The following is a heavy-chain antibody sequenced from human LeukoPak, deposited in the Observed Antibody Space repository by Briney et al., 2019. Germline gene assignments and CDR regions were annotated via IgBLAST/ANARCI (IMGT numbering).Heavy chain of an antibody. Sequence: SETLSLTCAVSGGSISSGGYSWSWIRQPPGKGLEWIGYIYHSGSTYYNPSLKSRVTISVDRSKNQFSLKLSSVTAADTAVYYCARGVPANGNWFDPWGQGTLVTVSS. CDR1: GGSISSGGYS. D-gene: IGHD3-16*01. V-gene: IGHV4-30-2*01. CDR3: ARGVPANGNWFDP. J-gene: IGHJ5*02. CDR2: IYHSGST.